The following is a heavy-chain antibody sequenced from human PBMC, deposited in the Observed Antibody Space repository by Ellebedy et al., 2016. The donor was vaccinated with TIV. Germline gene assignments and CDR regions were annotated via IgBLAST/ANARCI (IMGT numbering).Heavy chain of an antibody. J-gene: IGHJ5*02. V-gene: IGHV1-58*01. D-gene: IGHD3-22*01. CDR2: IVVGSGNT. CDR1: GFTFTSSA. CDR3: AAGDSSGVWFDP. Sequence: SVKVSCXASGFTFTSSAVQWVRQARGQRLEWIGWIVVGSGNTNYAQKFQERVTITRDMSTSTAYMELSSLRSEDTAVYYCAAGDSSGVWFDPWGQGTLVTVSS.